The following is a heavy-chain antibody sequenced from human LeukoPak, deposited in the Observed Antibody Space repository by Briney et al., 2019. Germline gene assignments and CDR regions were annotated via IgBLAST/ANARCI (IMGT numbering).Heavy chain of an antibody. D-gene: IGHD4-17*01. CDR2: IYFSGST. Sequence: SETLSLTCTVSGCSISSSSYYWGWIRQPPGKGLEVIGSIYFSGSTAYSPSLKRRVNISVDTSKNQFSLKLSSVTAADTAVYFCASRPTTWGFFDSWGQGTLVTVSS. CDR1: GCSISSSSYY. CDR3: ASRPTTWGFFDS. V-gene: IGHV4-39*01. J-gene: IGHJ4*02.